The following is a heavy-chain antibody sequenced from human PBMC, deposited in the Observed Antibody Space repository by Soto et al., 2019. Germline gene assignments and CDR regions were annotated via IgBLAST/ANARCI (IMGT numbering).Heavy chain of an antibody. V-gene: IGHV4-59*01. CDR3: PGFAGPNGYSYS. D-gene: IGHD2-8*01. CDR1: GGSTSRYY. Sequence: GNPYITSTVYGGSTSRYYWSWLRQPPGKGLEWIGFIYYSGTNNYNPSLKSRVTISVDTFKNQFSLKLTSVTAADTALYYCPGFAGPNGYSYSW. CDR2: IYYSGTN. J-gene: IGHJ5*01.